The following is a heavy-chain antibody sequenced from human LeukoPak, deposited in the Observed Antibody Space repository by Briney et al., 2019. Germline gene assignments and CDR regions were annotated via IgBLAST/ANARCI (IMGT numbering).Heavy chain of an antibody. Sequence: ASVKVSCKASGYTFTRHYMNWVRQAPGQGLEWMGKINPSSGGTGYAQGRVTMTRDTSTSTVYMELTSLRSEDTAVYYCARDGLYCTNGVCSSDIWGQGTLVTVSS. V-gene: IGHV1-46*01. D-gene: IGHD2-8*01. CDR2: INPSSGGT. CDR3: ARDGLYCTNGVCSSDI. CDR1: GYTFTRHY. J-gene: IGHJ3*02.